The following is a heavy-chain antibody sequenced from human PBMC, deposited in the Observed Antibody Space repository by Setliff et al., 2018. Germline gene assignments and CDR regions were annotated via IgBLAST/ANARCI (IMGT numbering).Heavy chain of an antibody. D-gene: IGHD2-8*02. V-gene: IGHV3-15*01. J-gene: IGHJ4*02. CDR2: IKSKPDGGTT. CDR1: GFTFTNSW. Sequence: VGSLRLSCAASGFTFTNSWMNWVRQAPGKGLEWVGRIKSKPDGGTTDYAAPVKGRFTISRDDSESTLYLQMNSLKTEDTAVYYCTTDPYWSDYWGQGTLVTVS. CDR3: TTDPYWSDY.